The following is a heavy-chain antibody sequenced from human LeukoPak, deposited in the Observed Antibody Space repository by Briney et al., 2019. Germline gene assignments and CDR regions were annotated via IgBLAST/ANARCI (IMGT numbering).Heavy chain of an antibody. V-gene: IGHV3-48*04. CDR1: GFTYSSYS. Sequence: GGSLRLSCAASGFTYSSYSMNWVRQAPGKGLEWVSYISSSSSTIHYADSVKGRFTISRDNAKNSLYLQMNSLRAEDTAVYYCARDLRDYGGNFDYWGQGTLVTVSS. CDR3: ARDLRDYGGNFDY. D-gene: IGHD4-23*01. CDR2: ISSSSSTI. J-gene: IGHJ4*02.